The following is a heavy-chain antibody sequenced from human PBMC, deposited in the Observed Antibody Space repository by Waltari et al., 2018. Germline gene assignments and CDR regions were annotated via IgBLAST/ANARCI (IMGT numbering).Heavy chain of an antibody. Sequence: EVQLLESGGGLVQPGGSLRLSCAASGFNFNSYARSWVRQAPGKGMEWVPGVYSGDSRGYYADFGKGRFNISRDNSKNTVDLQMNRLRAEDTAVYYCAKDVGRGHRAYWGQGTLVTVSS. D-gene: IGHD1-26*01. CDR2: VYSGDSRG. CDR3: AKDVGRGHRAY. CDR1: GFNFNSYA. V-gene: IGHV3-23*03. J-gene: IGHJ4*02.